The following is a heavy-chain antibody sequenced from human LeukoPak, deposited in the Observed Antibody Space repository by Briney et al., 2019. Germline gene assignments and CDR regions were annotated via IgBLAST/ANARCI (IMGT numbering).Heavy chain of an antibody. J-gene: IGHJ6*03. V-gene: IGHV3-21*01. CDR1: GFTFSRYT. CDR2: ISSGSIDM. CDR3: ARDRRGGYENYYYYYMDV. Sequence: PGGSLRLSCAVSGFTFSRYTMNWVRQAPGKGLEWVPSISSGSIDMYYADSVKGRFTISRDNAKNSLYLQMNSLRAEDTAVYYCARDRRGGYENYYYYYMDVWGKGTTVTVSS. D-gene: IGHD5-12*01.